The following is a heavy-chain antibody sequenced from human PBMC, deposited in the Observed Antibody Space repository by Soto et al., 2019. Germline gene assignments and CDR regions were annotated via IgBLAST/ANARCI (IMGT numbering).Heavy chain of an antibody. CDR3: AREWPHLDC. CDR2: IYSGGST. J-gene: IGHJ4*02. V-gene: IGHV3-53*01. Sequence: GSLRLSCAASGFTVSSNYMSWLRQAPGKGLEWVSVIYSGGSTFYADSVKGRFTISRDNSKNMVYLQMNRMRAEDTAVYYCAREWPHLDCWGQGTLVTVSS. CDR1: GFTVSSNY.